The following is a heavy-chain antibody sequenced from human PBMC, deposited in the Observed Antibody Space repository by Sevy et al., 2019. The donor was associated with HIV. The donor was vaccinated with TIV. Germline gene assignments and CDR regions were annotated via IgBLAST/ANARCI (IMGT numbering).Heavy chain of an antibody. CDR2: VIHSGGT. Sequence: SETLSLTCTVSGGSIASGDHTWTWIRQPPGQALEWIGYVIHSGGTFYNPSLRSRVTISVDTSKNQFSLNLSSVTAADTAVYYCAREVVLQSYFDYWGQGILVTVSS. V-gene: IGHV4-30-2*01. CDR1: GGSIASGDHT. D-gene: IGHD2-15*01. CDR3: AREVVLQSYFDY. J-gene: IGHJ4*02.